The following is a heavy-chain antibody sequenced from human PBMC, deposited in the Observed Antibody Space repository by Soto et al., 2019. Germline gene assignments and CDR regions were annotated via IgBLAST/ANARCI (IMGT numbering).Heavy chain of an antibody. D-gene: IGHD6-13*01. Sequence: QVQLQQWGAGLLKPSETLSLTCAVYGGSFSGYYWSWIRQPPGKGLEWIGEINHSGSTNYNPSLKRRVTISVDTSKNQFSLTLSSVTAADTAVYYCARSLAAADYWGQGTLVTVSS. CDR3: ARSLAAADY. CDR1: GGSFSGYY. J-gene: IGHJ4*02. CDR2: INHSGST. V-gene: IGHV4-34*01.